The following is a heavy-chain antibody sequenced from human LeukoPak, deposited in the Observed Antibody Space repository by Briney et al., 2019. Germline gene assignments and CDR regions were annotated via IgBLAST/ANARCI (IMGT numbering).Heavy chain of an antibody. V-gene: IGHV4-59*01. CDR2: IYYSGST. D-gene: IGHD5-18*01. J-gene: IGHJ4*02. CDR3: ARDPGYGYGGFDY. CDR1: DGSISSYY. Sequence: PSETLSLTCTVSDGSISSYYWSWIRQPPGKGLEWIGYIYYSGSTNYNPSLKSRVTISVDTSKNQFSLKLSSVTAADTAVYYCARDPGYGYGGFDYWGQGTLVTVSS.